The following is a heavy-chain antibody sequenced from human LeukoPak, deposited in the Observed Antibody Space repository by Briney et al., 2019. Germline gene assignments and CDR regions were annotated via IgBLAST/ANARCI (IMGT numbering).Heavy chain of an antibody. V-gene: IGHV3-9*01. Sequence: GRSLRLSCAGSGFIFNNYAMHWVRQPPGKGLEWVSGISWNSGSIDYADSVKGRFTISRDNAKNSLYLQMNSLTDEDTAVYYCAKKWGVGTTTLDYFDYWGQGTLVTVSS. J-gene: IGHJ4*02. CDR2: ISWNSGSI. CDR1: GFIFNNYA. CDR3: AKKWGVGTTTLDYFDY. D-gene: IGHD1-26*01.